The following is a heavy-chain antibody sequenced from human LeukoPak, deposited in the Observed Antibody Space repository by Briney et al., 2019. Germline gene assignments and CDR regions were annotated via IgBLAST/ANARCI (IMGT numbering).Heavy chain of an antibody. CDR2: IRYDGSDK. D-gene: IGHD2-2*01. CDR3: ARDFSCCSSTTKTH. J-gene: IGHJ4*02. Sequence: GGSLRLSCAAASGFSFSSYGFHWVRQAPGKGLEWVAFIRYDGSDKYYADSVKGRFTISRDNSKNTMYLQMNSLRSEDTAVYYCARDFSCCSSTTKTHWGQGILVKVSS. CDR1: GFSFSSYG. V-gene: IGHV3-30*02.